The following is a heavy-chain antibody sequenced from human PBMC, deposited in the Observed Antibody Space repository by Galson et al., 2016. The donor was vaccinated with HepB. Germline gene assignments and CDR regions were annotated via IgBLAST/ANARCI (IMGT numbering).Heavy chain of an antibody. Sequence: TLSLTCVVYGGPFGGYYWNWIRQPPGKGLEWIGEVSHSGSTNYNPSLKSRLTISVHTSKNQFSLKLTSVTATDTAMYYCARVQPQYSYSSSSGGFDIWGQGTMVIVSP. CDR3: ARVQPQYSYSSSSGGFDI. CDR2: VSHSGST. V-gene: IGHV4-34*01. CDR1: GGPFGGYY. J-gene: IGHJ3*02. D-gene: IGHD6-6*01.